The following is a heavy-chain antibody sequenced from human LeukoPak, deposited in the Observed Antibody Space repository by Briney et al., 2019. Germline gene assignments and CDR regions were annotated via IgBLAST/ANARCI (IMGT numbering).Heavy chain of an antibody. J-gene: IGHJ4*02. D-gene: IGHD6-6*01. CDR2: IYYSGST. Sequence: SETLSLTCTVSGGSISSSSYYWGWIRQPPGKGLEWIGSIYYSGSTYYNPSLESRVTISVDTSKNQFSLKLSSVTAADTAVYYCASHPPPYSSSSGFDYWGQGTLVTVSS. CDR3: ASHPPPYSSSSGFDY. CDR1: GGSISSSSYY. V-gene: IGHV4-39*01.